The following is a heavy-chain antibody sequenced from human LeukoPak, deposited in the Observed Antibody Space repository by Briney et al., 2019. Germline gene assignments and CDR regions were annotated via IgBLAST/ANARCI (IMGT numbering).Heavy chain of an antibody. CDR1: GGSISSSSYY. V-gene: IGHV4-39*07. CDR3: ASIVESHSTYYYDSSAPKAGGLFDY. Sequence: SETLSLTCTVSGGSISSSSYYWGWIRQPPGKGLEWIGSIYYSGSTYYNPSLKSRVTISVDTSKNQFSLKLSSVTAADTAVYYCASIVESHSTYYYDSSAPKAGGLFDYWGQGTLVTVSS. J-gene: IGHJ4*02. D-gene: IGHD3-22*01. CDR2: IYYSGST.